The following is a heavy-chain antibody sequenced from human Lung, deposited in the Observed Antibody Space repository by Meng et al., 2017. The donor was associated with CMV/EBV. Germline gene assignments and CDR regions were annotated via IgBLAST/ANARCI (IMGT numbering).Heavy chain of an antibody. Sequence: GQLQEAGPGLVMPSGALSLTCGVSGGSTSSSNWWSWVGQPPGKGREWIGEIYHSGSTNYNPSLKSRVTISVDKSKTQFSLKLSSVTDADTAVYYCASFPPPGKQWLVTDYWGQGTLVTVSS. CDR3: ASFPPPGKQWLVTDY. J-gene: IGHJ4*02. V-gene: IGHV4-4*02. CDR2: IYHSGST. CDR1: GGSTSSSNW. D-gene: IGHD6-19*01.